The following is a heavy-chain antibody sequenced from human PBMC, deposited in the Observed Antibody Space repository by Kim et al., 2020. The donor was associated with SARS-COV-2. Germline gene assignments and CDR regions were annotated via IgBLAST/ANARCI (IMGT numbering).Heavy chain of an antibody. CDR2: IVVGSGNT. Sequence: SVKVSCKASGFTFTSSAVQWVRQARGQRLEWIGWIVVGSGNTNYAQKFQERVTITRDMSTSTAYMELSSLRSEDTAVYYCAARSIIYGSGSYIDYYGMDVWGQGTTVTVSS. J-gene: IGHJ6*02. CDR1: GFTFTSSA. CDR3: AARSIIYGSGSYIDYYGMDV. V-gene: IGHV1-58*01. D-gene: IGHD3-10*01.